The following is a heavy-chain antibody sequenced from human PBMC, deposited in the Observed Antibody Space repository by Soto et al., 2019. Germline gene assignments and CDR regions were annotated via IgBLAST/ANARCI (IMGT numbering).Heavy chain of an antibody. CDR1: GGSISSYY. Sequence: SETLSLTCTVSGGSISSYYWNWIRQPPGKGLEWIGYIYYSGSTNYNPSLKSRVTISVDTSRNQFSLKLSSVAAADTAVYYCARRWGGGFDIWGQGTMVTVSS. D-gene: IGHD1-26*01. J-gene: IGHJ3*02. V-gene: IGHV4-59*08. CDR3: ARRWGGGFDI. CDR2: IYYSGST.